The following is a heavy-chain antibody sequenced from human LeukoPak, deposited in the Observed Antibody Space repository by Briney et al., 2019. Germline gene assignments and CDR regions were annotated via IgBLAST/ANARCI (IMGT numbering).Heavy chain of an antibody. CDR1: GGSISSSSYY. V-gene: IGHV4-39*07. CDR3: ARDLRGGLGATPQFDY. Sequence: SETLSLTCTVSGGSISSSSYYWGWIRQPPGKGLEWIGSIYYSGSTYYNPSLKSRVTISVDTSKNQFSLKLSSVTAADTAVYYCARDLRGGLGATPQFDYWGQGTLVTVSS. J-gene: IGHJ4*02. D-gene: IGHD1-26*01. CDR2: IYYSGST.